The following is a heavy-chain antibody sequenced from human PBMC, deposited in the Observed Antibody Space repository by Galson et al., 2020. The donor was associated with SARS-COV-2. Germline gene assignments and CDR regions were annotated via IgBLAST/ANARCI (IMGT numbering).Heavy chain of an antibody. CDR3: ATYSVVVVAPTPLRADY. J-gene: IGHJ4*02. CDR1: GGSISSSSYY. V-gene: IGHV4-39*07. D-gene: IGHD2-15*01. CDR2: IYYSGRT. Sequence: SETLSLTCTVSGGSISSSSYYWGWIRQPPGKGLEWIGSIYYSGRTYYNPSLKSRVTISVDTSKNQFSLKLSSVTAADTAVYYCATYSVVVVAPTPLRADYWGQGTLVTVSS.